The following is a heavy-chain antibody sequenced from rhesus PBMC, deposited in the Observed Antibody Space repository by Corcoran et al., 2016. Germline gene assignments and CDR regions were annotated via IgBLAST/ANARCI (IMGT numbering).Heavy chain of an antibody. Sequence: QVQLQESGPGLVKPSETLSLTCTVSGASISSNWWSWIRQPPGKGLEWIGEINGNSGSTNYNPSLKSRVTISKDASKNQFSLKLSSVTAADTAVYYCAREYYSGSYYSLWGQGVLVTVSS. V-gene: IGHV4-80*01. J-gene: IGHJ4*01. CDR3: AREYYSGSYYSL. D-gene: IGHD3-16*01. CDR1: GASISSNW. CDR2: INGNSGST.